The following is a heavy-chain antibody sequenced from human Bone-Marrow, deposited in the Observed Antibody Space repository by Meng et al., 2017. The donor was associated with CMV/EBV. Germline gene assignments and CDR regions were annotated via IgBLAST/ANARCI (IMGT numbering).Heavy chain of an antibody. J-gene: IGHJ6*02. CDR2: IYYSGST. Sequence: SETLSLTCTVPGGSIISYYCSWIRQPPGKGLEWIGYIYYSGSTNYNPSLKSRVTISVDTSKNQFSLKLSSVTAADTAVYYCERTTLYYDLWSGYYDYYGIDVWGHGTTVTVSS. CDR1: GGSIISYY. V-gene: IGHV4-59*01. CDR3: ERTTLYYDLWSGYYDYYGIDV. D-gene: IGHD3-3*01.